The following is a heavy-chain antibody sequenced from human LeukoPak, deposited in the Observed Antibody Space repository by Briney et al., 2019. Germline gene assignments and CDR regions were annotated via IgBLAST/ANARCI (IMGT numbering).Heavy chain of an antibody. CDR3: ARRAYSTAYWKHFDS. CDR2: IYYDENT. D-gene: IGHD1-1*01. V-gene: IGHV4-39*01. Sequence: ASETLSLTCTVSGGSISSSTDYWGWIRQAPVKGPEWIGSIYYDENTYYNSSLKSRVTISVDTSKNQFSLKLNSVTAADTAVYFCARRAYSTAYWKHFDSWGQGTLVTVSS. CDR1: GGSISSSTDY. J-gene: IGHJ4*02.